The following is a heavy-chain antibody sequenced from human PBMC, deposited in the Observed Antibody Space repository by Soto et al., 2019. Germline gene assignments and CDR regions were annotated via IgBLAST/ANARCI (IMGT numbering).Heavy chain of an antibody. CDR3: ARGLLSPGYRDYYYGLDV. CDR2: IGTAGDP. Sequence: GGSLRLSCAASGFNFRNYDMHWVRQGIGKGLEWVSAIGTAGDPYYSGSVKGRFTISRENAKNSLYLQMNSLRAGDTAVYFCARGLLSPGYRDYYYGLDVWGQGTAVTVSS. V-gene: IGHV3-13*05. CDR1: GFNFRNYD. J-gene: IGHJ6*02. D-gene: IGHD5-12*01.